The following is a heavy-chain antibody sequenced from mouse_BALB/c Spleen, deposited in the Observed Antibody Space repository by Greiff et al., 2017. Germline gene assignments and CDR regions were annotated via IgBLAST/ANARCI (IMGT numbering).Heavy chain of an antibody. CDR1: GYTFTSYY. CDR2: IYPGNVNT. V-gene: IGHV1S56*01. Sequence: QVQLQQSGPELVKPGASVRISCKASGYTFTSYYIHWVKQRPGQGLEWIGWIYPGNVNTKYNEKFKGKATLTADKSSSTAYMQLSSLTSEDSAVYFCARGTTVVAPFDYWGQGTTLTVSS. D-gene: IGHD1-1*01. CDR3: ARGTTVVAPFDY. J-gene: IGHJ2*01.